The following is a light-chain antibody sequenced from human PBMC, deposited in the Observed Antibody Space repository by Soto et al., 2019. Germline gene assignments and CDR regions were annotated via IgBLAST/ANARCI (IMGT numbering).Light chain of an antibody. CDR3: CLYAVTFYV. CDR2: DVS. CDR1: SSDVGTYDF. Sequence: QSALTQPRSVSGSPGQSVTISCTGTSSDVGTYDFVSWYQQHPGKAPRLMIFDVSERPSGVPDRFSGSKSGSTASLTISGLQAEDEADYYCCLYAVTFYVFGTGTKVTVL. V-gene: IGLV2-11*01. J-gene: IGLJ1*01.